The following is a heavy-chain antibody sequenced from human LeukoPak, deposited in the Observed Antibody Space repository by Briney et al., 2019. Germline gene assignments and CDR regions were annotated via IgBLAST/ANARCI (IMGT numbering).Heavy chain of an antibody. CDR3: AKEGYSRGYYSYYYMDV. CDR1: GFTSSGYW. J-gene: IGHJ6*03. V-gene: IGHV3-74*01. CDR2: INSDGSST. Sequence: GGSLRLSCVASGFTSSGYWMHWVRQAPGKGLVWVSRINSDGSSTTYADSVKGRFTISRDNAKNTLYLQMNSLRAEDTAVYYCAKEGYSRGYYSYYYMDVWGKGTTVTVSS. D-gene: IGHD6-13*01.